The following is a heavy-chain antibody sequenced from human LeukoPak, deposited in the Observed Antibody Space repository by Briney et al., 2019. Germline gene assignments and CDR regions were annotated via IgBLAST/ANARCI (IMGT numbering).Heavy chain of an antibody. V-gene: IGHV3-53*01. CDR2: FYSGGAT. Sequence: GGSLRLSCAASGFTFSSYSMNWVRQAPGKGLEWVSVFYSGGATYFADSVKGRFTMSRDNSKNTLYLQMNSLRAKDTGMYYCARAVGGAFYMDVWGKGTPVTVSS. CDR3: ARAVGGAFYMDV. D-gene: IGHD2-15*01. J-gene: IGHJ6*03. CDR1: GFTFSSYS.